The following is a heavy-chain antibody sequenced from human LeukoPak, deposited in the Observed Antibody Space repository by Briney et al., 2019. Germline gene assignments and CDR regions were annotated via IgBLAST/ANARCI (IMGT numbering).Heavy chain of an antibody. V-gene: IGHV3-48*02. CDR3: ARDFHSYGYSAYYGMDV. CDR1: GFTFSSYS. D-gene: IGHD5-18*01. Sequence: GGSLRLSCAASGFTFSSYSMNWVRQAPGKGREWVSSISSISSTIYYADSVKGRFTISRDNAKNSLYLQMNSLRDEDTAVYYCARDFHSYGYSAYYGMDVWGQGTTVTVSS. CDR2: ISSISSTI. J-gene: IGHJ6*02.